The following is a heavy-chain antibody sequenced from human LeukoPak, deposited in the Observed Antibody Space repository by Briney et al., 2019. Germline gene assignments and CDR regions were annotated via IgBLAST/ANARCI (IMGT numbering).Heavy chain of an antibody. D-gene: IGHD3-16*01. V-gene: IGHV4-39*01. CDR2: IYYTGST. Sequence: PSETLSLTCTISGSSITRVRHYWRWIRQPPGKGLEWIGDIYYTGSTYYSPSLRSRVTMSVHTSENQFSLRLNSVTAVDTAVYYCARRWGNIVGVTYEYWGQGTLVTVSS. CDR3: ARRWGNIVGVTYEY. J-gene: IGHJ4*02. CDR1: GSSITRVRHY.